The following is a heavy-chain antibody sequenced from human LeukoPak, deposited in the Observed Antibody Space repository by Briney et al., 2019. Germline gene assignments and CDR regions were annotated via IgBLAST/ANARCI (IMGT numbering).Heavy chain of an antibody. CDR2: IIPIFGTA. CDR1: GGTFSSYA. Sequence: GASVKVSCKASGGTFSSYAISWVRQAPGQGLEWMGGIIPIFGTANYAQKFQGRATITADESTSTAYMELSSLRSEDTAVYYCARAQTNWFDPWGQGTLVTVSS. CDR3: ARAQTNWFDP. V-gene: IGHV1-69*13. J-gene: IGHJ5*02.